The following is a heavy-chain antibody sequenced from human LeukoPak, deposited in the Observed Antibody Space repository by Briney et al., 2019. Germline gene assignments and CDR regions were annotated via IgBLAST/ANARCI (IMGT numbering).Heavy chain of an antibody. Sequence: SVKVSCKTSGYTFTGYYMHWVRQAPGQGLELMRWIHPNSGGTNYAQKFQGRVTMTRDTSISTAYMELSRLRSDDTAVYYCARDPEYYYGSGSYYYYFDYWGQGTLVTVSS. CDR3: ARDPEYYYGSGSYYYYFDY. CDR2: IHPNSGGT. CDR1: GYTFTGYY. J-gene: IGHJ4*02. V-gene: IGHV1-2*02. D-gene: IGHD3-10*01.